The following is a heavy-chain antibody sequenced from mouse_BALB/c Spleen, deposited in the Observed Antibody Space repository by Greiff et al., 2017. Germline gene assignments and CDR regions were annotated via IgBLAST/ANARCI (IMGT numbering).Heavy chain of an antibody. Sequence: VQLKESGPELVKPGASMKISCKASGYSFTGYTMNWVKQSHGKNLEWIGLINPYNGGTSYNQKFKGKATLTVDKSSSTAYMELLSLTSEDSAVYYCARESGNHLYYFDYWGQGTTLTVSS. V-gene: IGHV1-18*01. CDR1: GYSFTGYT. CDR3: ARESGNHLYYFDY. D-gene: IGHD1-3*01. J-gene: IGHJ2*01. CDR2: INPYNGGT.